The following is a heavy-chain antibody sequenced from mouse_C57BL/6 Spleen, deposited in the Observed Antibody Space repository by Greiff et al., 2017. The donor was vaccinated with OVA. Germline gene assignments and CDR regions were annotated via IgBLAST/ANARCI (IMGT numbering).Heavy chain of an antibody. CDR2: ISSGGSYT. CDR3: ARQDYDGALGFAY. V-gene: IGHV5-6*01. J-gene: IGHJ3*01. Sequence: EVNVVESGGDLVKPGGSLKLSCAASGFTFSSYGMSWVRQTPDKRLEWVATISSGGSYTYYPDSVKGRFTISRDNAKNTLYLQMSSLKSEDTAMYYCARQDYDGALGFAYWGQGTLVTVSA. CDR1: GFTFSSYG. D-gene: IGHD2-4*01.